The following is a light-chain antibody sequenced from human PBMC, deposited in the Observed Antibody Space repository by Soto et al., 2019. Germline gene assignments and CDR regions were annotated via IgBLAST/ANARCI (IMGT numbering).Light chain of an antibody. CDR2: GAS. Sequence: EIGLTQSPGTLSLSPGERATLSCRASQSVSNNYLAWYQQKPGQAPRLLIYGASNRATGMPDRFSGSGSGTEFTLTISSLQSEDFAVYYCQQYNNWPPITFGQGTRLEIK. V-gene: IGKV3D-15*01. CDR3: QQYNNWPPIT. CDR1: QSVSNN. J-gene: IGKJ5*01.